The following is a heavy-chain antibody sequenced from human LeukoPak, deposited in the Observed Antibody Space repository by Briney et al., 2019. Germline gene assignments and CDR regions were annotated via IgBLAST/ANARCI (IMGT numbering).Heavy chain of an antibody. D-gene: IGHD1-14*01. CDR3: AKDISLSGMGAFDI. CDR2: ISWNSGSI. Sequence: GGSLRLSCAASGFTFDNYAMHWVRHAPGKGLEWVSGISWNSGSIGYADSVKGRFTISRDNAKNSLYLQMNSLRAEDTALYYCAKDISLSGMGAFDIWGQGTMVTVSS. J-gene: IGHJ3*02. CDR1: GFTFDNYA. V-gene: IGHV3-9*01.